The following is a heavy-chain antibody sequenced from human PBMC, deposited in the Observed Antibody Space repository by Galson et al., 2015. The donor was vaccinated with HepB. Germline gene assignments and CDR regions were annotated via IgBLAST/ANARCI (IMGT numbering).Heavy chain of an antibody. Sequence: SVEVSCKASGYTFTSYNINWVRQATGQGLEWMGWMNPNSGITGYAQKFQGRVTMTMNTSITTAYMELSSLRSEDTAVYYCARGDYTSSFYVYWGQGTLVTVSS. CDR3: ARGDYTSSFYVY. CDR2: MNPNSGIT. CDR1: GYTFTSYN. D-gene: IGHD6-6*01. V-gene: IGHV1-8*01. J-gene: IGHJ4*02.